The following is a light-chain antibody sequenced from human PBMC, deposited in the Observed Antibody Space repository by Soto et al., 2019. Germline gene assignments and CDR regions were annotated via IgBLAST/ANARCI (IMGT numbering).Light chain of an antibody. J-gene: IGLJ1*01. Sequence: QSALTQPASVSGSPGQSITISCTGTTSGVGSYDLVSWYQQHPGKAPKIMIYEVSKRPSGDSNRFSGSKSGNTASLTISGLQAEDEADYYCCSYAGGRSPYVFGTGTKLTVL. CDR3: CSYAGGRSPYV. CDR1: TSGVGSYDL. V-gene: IGLV2-23*02. CDR2: EVS.